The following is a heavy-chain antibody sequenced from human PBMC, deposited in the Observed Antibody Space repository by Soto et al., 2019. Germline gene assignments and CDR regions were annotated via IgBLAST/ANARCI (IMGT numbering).Heavy chain of an antibody. CDR1: GGSFSGYY. CDR3: ARGREAVAGTFDY. CDR2: INHSGST. D-gene: IGHD6-19*01. V-gene: IGHV4-34*01. J-gene: IGHJ4*02. Sequence: QVQLQQWGAGLLKPSETLSLTCAVYGGSFSGYYWSWIRQPPGKGLEWIGEINHSGSTNYNPSLKSRVTIAVDTAKNQFSLKLSSVTAADTALYYCARGREAVAGTFDYWGQGTLVTVSS.